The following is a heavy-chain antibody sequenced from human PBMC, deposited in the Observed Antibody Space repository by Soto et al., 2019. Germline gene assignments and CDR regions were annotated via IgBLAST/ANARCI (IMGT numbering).Heavy chain of an antibody. CDR2: INPNSGGT. CDR1: GYTFTGYY. V-gene: IGHV1-2*04. J-gene: IGHJ3*02. Sequence: QVQLVQSGAEVKKPGASVKVSCKASGYTFTGYYMHWVRQAPGQGLEWMGWINPNSGGTNYAQKFQGWVTMTRDTSISTAYIEGSRLRSDDTAVYYCARGITMVRGVLLDAFDIWGQGTMVTVSS. CDR3: ARGITMVRGVLLDAFDI. D-gene: IGHD3-10*01.